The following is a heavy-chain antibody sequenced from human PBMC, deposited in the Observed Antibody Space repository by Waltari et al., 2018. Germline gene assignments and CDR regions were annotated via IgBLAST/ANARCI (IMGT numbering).Heavy chain of an antibody. D-gene: IGHD5-12*01. J-gene: IGHJ4*02. Sequence: QVQLVQSGAEVKKPGASVKVSCKASGYTFTSYAINWVRQATGQGLEWMGWMNPNSGNTGYAQKFQGRVTMTRNTSISTAYMELSSLRSEDTAVYYCARGLCRRDIVATPHWDYWGQGTLVTVSS. CDR3: ARGLCRRDIVATPHWDY. CDR2: MNPNSGNT. CDR1: GYTFTSYA. V-gene: IGHV1-8*01.